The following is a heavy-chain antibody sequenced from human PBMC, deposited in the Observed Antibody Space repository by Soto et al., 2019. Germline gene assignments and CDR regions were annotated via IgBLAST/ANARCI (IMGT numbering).Heavy chain of an antibody. V-gene: IGHV1-46*03. J-gene: IGHJ4*02. D-gene: IGHD2-2*01. CDR1: GYTFTSYY. Sequence: QVQLVQSGAEVKKPGASVKVSCKASGYTFTSYYIHWVRQAPGQGLEWMGIINPSGGDITYAQKFQGRVTMTRDTSTSTVYMELSSLRSEDTAVYYCGRDGGYHRFAFWGQGALVTVSS. CDR3: GRDGGYHRFAF. CDR2: INPSGGDI.